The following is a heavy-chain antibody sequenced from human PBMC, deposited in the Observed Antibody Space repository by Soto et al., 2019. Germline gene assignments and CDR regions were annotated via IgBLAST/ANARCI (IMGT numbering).Heavy chain of an antibody. V-gene: IGHV1-69*13. CDR2: IIPIFGTA. J-gene: IGHJ4*02. CDR3: ASTSGWHQYYFDY. Sequence: SVKVSCKASGGTFSSYAISWVRQAPGQGLEWMGGIIPIFGTANYAQKFQGRVTITADESTSTAYMELSSLRSEDTAVYYCASTSGWHQYYFDYWGQGTLVTVSS. CDR1: GGTFSSYA. D-gene: IGHD6-19*01.